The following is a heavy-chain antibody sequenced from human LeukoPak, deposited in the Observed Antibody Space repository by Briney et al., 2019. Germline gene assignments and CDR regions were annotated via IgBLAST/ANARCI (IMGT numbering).Heavy chain of an antibody. CDR2: INPNSGGT. V-gene: IGHV1-2*02. Sequence: GASVKVSCKASGYTFTDYYMHWVRQAPGQGLEWMGWINPNSGGTNYAQTFQGRVTMTRDTSISTAYMDLSRLRSDDTAVYYCASTYYDFWSGYNRQKQDALDIWGQGTMVTVSS. CDR1: GYTFTDYY. CDR3: ASTYYDFWSGYNRQKQDALDI. J-gene: IGHJ3*02. D-gene: IGHD3-3*01.